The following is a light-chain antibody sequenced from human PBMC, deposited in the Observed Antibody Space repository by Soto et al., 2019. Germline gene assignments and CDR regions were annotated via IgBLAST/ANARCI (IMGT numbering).Light chain of an antibody. CDR1: QSVSSN. Sequence: EIVMTPSPATLSVSPGERATLSCRSSQSVSSNLAWYQQTPGQAPRLLIFAASTRATGVPDRFSGSGSGTDFTLTISRLEPEDFAVYYCQQYGSSPLTFGRGTKGDI. V-gene: IGKV3-20*01. J-gene: IGKJ4*01. CDR2: AAS. CDR3: QQYGSSPLT.